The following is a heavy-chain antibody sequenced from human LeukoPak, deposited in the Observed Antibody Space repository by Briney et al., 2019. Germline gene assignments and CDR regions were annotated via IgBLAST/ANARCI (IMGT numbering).Heavy chain of an antibody. CDR2: ISYDGSNK. J-gene: IGHJ4*02. Sequence: GGSLRLSCAASGFTFSSHGMHWVRQAPGKGLEWVAVISYDGSNKYYADSVKGRFTISGDNSKNTLYLQMNSLRAEDTAVYYCAKDGSNGSGSYLDYWGQGTLVTVSS. CDR3: AKDGSNGSGSYLDY. CDR1: GFTFSSHG. V-gene: IGHV3-30*18. D-gene: IGHD3-10*01.